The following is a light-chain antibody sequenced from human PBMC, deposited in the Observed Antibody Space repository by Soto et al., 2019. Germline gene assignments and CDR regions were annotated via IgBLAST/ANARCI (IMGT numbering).Light chain of an antibody. CDR3: VAWDDSLSGRV. CDR1: GSNIGSHD. Sequence: QSVLTQPPSASGTPGQRVTISCSGSGSNIGSHDVYWYQHLPGTAPTVLIYRNDQRPAGVPDRFSASRSGTSASVAISGLRSEYEADYYCVAWDDSLSGRVFGGGTKLTVL. CDR2: RND. J-gene: IGLJ3*02. V-gene: IGLV1-47*02.